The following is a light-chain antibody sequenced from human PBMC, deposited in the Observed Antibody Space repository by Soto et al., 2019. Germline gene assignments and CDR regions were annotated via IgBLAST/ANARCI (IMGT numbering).Light chain of an antibody. Sequence: EILLTQSPATLSLSPGEGATLSCRASQHVSTYVAWYQQKPGHAPRLLIFDASNRATGVPARFSGSGSGTDFTLTSSNLEPGDSGMYYCQQRGDLIVTFGGGTKVEI. CDR2: DAS. CDR1: QHVSTY. CDR3: QQRGDLIVT. V-gene: IGKV3-11*01. J-gene: IGKJ4*01.